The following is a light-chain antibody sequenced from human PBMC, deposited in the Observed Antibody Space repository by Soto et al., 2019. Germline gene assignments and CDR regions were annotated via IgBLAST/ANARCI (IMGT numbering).Light chain of an antibody. Sequence: QSALTQPASVSGSPGQSITISGTGPSSDVGSYNLVSWYQQHPGKAPKLMIYEGSKRPSGVSNRFSGSKSGNTASLTISGLQAEDEADYYCCSYAGSSTYVFGTGTKLTVL. CDR3: CSYAGSSTYV. J-gene: IGLJ1*01. CDR2: EGS. V-gene: IGLV2-23*01. CDR1: SSDVGSYNL.